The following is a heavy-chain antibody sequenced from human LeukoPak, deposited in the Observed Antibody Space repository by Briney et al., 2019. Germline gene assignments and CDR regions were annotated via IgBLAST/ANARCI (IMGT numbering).Heavy chain of an antibody. Sequence: GASVKVSRKASGGTFSSYAISWVRQAPGQGLEWMGRIIPILGIANYAQKFQGRVTITADKSTTTAYLELSSLRSEDTAVYYCAWHPSSGEFYFDSWGQGTLVTVSS. CDR1: GGTFSSYA. J-gene: IGHJ4*02. V-gene: IGHV1-69*04. D-gene: IGHD3-22*01. CDR2: IIPILGIA. CDR3: AWHPSSGEFYFDS.